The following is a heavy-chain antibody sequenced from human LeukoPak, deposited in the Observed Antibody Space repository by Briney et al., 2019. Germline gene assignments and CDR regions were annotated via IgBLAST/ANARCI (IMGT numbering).Heavy chain of an antibody. CDR1: GGSISSSSYY. CDR3: ARQVRDSSAGLYFDY. D-gene: IGHD3-22*01. J-gene: IGHJ4*02. CDR2: IYYSGST. Sequence: SETLSLTCTVSGGSISSSSYYWGWIRQPPGKGLEWIGSIYYSGSTYYNPSLKSRVTISVDTSKDQFSLKLSSVTAADTAVYYCARQVRDSSAGLYFDYWGQGTLVTVSS. V-gene: IGHV4-39*01.